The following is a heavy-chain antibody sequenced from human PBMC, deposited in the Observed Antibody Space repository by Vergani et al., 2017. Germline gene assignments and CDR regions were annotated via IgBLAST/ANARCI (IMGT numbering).Heavy chain of an antibody. D-gene: IGHD4-17*01. J-gene: IGHJ6*02. CDR2: IYYSGST. CDR3: ARVDGDNRGIDYYYYYGMDV. CDR1: GGSVSSGSYY. V-gene: IGHV4-61*01. Sequence: QVQLQESGPGLVKPSETLSLTCTVSGGSVSSGSYYWSWIRQPPGKGLEWIGYIYYSGSTNYNPSLKSRVTISVDTSKNQFSLKLSSVTAADTAVYYCARVDGDNRGIDYYYYYGMDVWGQGTTVTVSS.